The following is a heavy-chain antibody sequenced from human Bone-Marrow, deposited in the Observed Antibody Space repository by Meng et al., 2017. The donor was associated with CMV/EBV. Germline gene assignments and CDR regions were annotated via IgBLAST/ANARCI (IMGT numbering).Heavy chain of an antibody. CDR2: IYYSGNT. CDR1: GGSVSSGSYY. D-gene: IGHD1-26*01. V-gene: IGHV4-61*01. J-gene: IGHJ5*02. CDR3: ARSASSGSYFSWFDP. Sequence: TETLSLTCTVSGGSVSSGSYYWSWIRQPPGKGLEWIGYIYYSGNTDYNPSLKSRVTISVDTSKNQFSLKLSSVTAADTALYYCARSASSGSYFSWFDPWGQGTLVTVSS.